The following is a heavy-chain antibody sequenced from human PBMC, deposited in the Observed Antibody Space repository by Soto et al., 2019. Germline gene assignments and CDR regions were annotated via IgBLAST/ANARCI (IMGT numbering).Heavy chain of an antibody. V-gene: IGHV3-33*01. CDR2: IWGEGSNE. Sequence: QVQLVESGGGVVQPGGALRLSCAVSGFTFSGYSMHWVRQAPGKGLEWVAVIWGEGSNEYYADSVKGRFTISRDTSKNTLYLQMSSLRADDTAFYYRLSDFGDYKFDYWGQGTLVTVSS. J-gene: IGHJ4*02. CDR1: GFTFSGYS. D-gene: IGHD4-17*01. CDR3: LSDFGDYKFDY.